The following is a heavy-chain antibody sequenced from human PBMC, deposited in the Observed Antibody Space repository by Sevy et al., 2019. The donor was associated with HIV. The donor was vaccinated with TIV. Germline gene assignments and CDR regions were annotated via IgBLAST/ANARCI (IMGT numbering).Heavy chain of an antibody. CDR2: INPNSGST. CDR1: GYTFTGHY. J-gene: IGHJ3*02. V-gene: IGHV1-2*02. Sequence: ASVKVSCKASGYTFTGHYMHWVRQAPGQGLEWMGWINPNSGSTDYAQKFQGRVILTRDTSISTAYLELSRLTSDDTAVYYCARVFPYCSGGSCYSPYDAFDIWGQGTMVTVSS. CDR3: ARVFPYCSGGSCYSPYDAFDI. D-gene: IGHD2-15*01.